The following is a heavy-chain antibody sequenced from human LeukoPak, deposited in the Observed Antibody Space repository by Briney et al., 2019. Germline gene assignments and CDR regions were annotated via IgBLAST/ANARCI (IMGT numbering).Heavy chain of an antibody. CDR2: ISGDGTAR. Sequence: SGGSLRLSCAASGFTSRSYWMHWVRQIPGEGLVWVSRISGDGTARNYADSVKGRFTISRDDAKNTVDLQMNSLRGEDTAVYYCVRGRGSYGWFDPWGQGTLVTVSS. J-gene: IGHJ5*02. CDR3: VRGRGSYGWFDP. CDR1: GFTSRSYW. D-gene: IGHD3-10*01. V-gene: IGHV3-74*01.